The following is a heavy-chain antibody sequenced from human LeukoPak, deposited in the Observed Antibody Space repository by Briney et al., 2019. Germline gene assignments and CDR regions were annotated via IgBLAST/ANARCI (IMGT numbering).Heavy chain of an antibody. CDR2: LWFDGSHE. CDR3: AKDASDFGDSYFDH. Sequence: PGGSLRLSCEASGFNFNNYGMHWVRQAPGKGLEWVAALWFDGSHEYYADSVKGRFTISRDNFKNTLFMETNALTAGDTAIYYCAKDASDFGDSYFDHWGQGTPVTVSS. J-gene: IGHJ4*02. D-gene: IGHD4-17*01. CDR1: GFNFNNYG. V-gene: IGHV3-33*06.